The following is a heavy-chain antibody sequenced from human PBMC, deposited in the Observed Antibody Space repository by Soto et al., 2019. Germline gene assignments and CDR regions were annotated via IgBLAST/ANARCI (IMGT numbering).Heavy chain of an antibody. D-gene: IGHD2-15*01. CDR1: GFTVSSNY. J-gene: IGHJ5*02. CDR2: IYSGGST. CDR3: ARRRYCSGGSCYRSWFDP. V-gene: IGHV3-66*04. Sequence: EVQLVESGGGLVQPGGSLRLSCAASGFTVSSNYMSWVRQAPGKGLEWVSVIYSGGSTYYADSVKGRFTISRDNSKNTLYLQMNSLRAEDTAVYYCARRRYCSGGSCYRSWFDPWGQGTLVTVSS.